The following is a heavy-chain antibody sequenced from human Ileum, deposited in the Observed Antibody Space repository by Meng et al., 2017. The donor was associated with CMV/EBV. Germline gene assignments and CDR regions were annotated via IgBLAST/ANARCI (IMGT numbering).Heavy chain of an antibody. V-gene: IGHV1-18*04. CDR1: GYTFREDG. J-gene: IGHJ4*02. Sequence: CKACGYTFREDGISWVRQAPGEGVEWMGWVRGENGEGTYAQKCQGRGTMTADTSMNTDCMDLRSLTSDDTAVYYCVRDLRQAAAYFDYWGQGTLVTVSS. CDR2: VRGENGEG. CDR3: VRDLRQAAAYFDY. D-gene: IGHD6-13*01.